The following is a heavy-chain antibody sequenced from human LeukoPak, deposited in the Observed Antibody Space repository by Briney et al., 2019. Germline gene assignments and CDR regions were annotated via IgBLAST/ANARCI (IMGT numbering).Heavy chain of an antibody. V-gene: IGHV1-2*06. CDR2: INPNSGGT. CDR1: GYTSTGST. J-gene: IGHJ6*03. D-gene: IGHD2-2*01. CDR3: ARDNSCISSSCGNSYMDV. Sequence: GASVKVSCEASGYTSTGSTIQAVPQTPGQGGEWMGRINPNSGGTDFAQRFQGRVTMTRDTSISTVYMELSRLRSDDTAVYYCARDNSCISSSCGNSYMDVWGKGTTVTVSS.